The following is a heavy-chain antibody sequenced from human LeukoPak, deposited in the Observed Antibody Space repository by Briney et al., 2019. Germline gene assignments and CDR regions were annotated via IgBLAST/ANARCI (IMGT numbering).Heavy chain of an antibody. V-gene: IGHV3-53*01. CDR2: MKGTGET. Sequence: GGSLRLSCAASGFTVSSNYMSWVRQAPARGLEWLSSMKGTGETFYADSVRGRFTLSRDDSRNTVYLQLNNLRVEDTAVYYCARASWVSSADAVWWGQRTVVTISS. J-gene: IGHJ4*02. D-gene: IGHD3-16*01. CDR3: ARASWVSSADAVW. CDR1: GFTVSSNY.